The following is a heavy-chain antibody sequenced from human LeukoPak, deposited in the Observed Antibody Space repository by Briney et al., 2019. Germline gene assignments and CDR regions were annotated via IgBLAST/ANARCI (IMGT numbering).Heavy chain of an antibody. CDR2: ISSSSSTI. CDR3: ARDGGRGYYYMDV. CDR1: GFTFSSYS. J-gene: IGHJ6*03. V-gene: IGHV3-48*01. Sequence: GGSLRLSCAASGFTFSSYSMNWVRQAPGKGPEWVSYISSSSSTIYYADSVKGRFTISRDNAKNSLYLQMNSLRAEDTAVYYCARDGGRGYYYMDVWGKGTTVTVSS.